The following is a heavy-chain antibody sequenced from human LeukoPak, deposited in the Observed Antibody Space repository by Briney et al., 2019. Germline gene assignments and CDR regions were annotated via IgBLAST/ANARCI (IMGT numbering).Heavy chain of an antibody. V-gene: IGHV4-38-2*02. CDR3: ARDSRVFVGVDV. CDR2: IYHSGST. D-gene: IGHD1-26*01. CDR1: GYSISTGYY. J-gene: IGHJ6*04. Sequence: SETLSLTCTVSGYSISTGYYWGWIRQPPGKGLEWIGSIYHSGSTYYNPSLKSRVTISVDTSKNQFSLKLSSVTAADTAAYYCARDSRVFVGVDVWGKGTTVTVSS.